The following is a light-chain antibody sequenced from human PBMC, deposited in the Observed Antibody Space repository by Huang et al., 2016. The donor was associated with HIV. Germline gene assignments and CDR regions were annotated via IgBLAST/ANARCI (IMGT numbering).Light chain of an antibody. Sequence: EIVLTQSPGTLSLSPGERATLSCRASQSVSGSYLAGYQQKPGQAPRLLIYGASSRATDIPDRFSGSGSGTDFTLTITRLEPEDTALYYCQVYGTSPPGPFGPGATVHIK. V-gene: IGKV3-20*01. CDR3: QVYGTSPPGP. J-gene: IGKJ3*01. CDR2: GAS. CDR1: QSVSGSY.